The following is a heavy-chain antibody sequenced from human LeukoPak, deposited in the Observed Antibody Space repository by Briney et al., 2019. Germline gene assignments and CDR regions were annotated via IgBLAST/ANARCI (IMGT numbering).Heavy chain of an antibody. Sequence: ASVKVSCKASGYTFTSYYMHWVRQAPGQGLEWMGLINPNGGSTISAQKFQGRVTMTRDTSTSTVYMELNSLRSEDTAVYYCARDHEYYYGSGSYYPGGCDYWGQGTLVTVSS. CDR3: ARDHEYYYGSGSYYPGGCDY. CDR1: GYTFTSYY. D-gene: IGHD3-10*01. CDR2: INPNGGST. J-gene: IGHJ4*02. V-gene: IGHV1-46*01.